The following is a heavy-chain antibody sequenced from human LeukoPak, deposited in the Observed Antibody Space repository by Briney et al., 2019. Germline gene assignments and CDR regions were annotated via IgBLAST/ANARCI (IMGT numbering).Heavy chain of an antibody. CDR3: AGDILTGYSY. CDR1: VGSFSGYY. V-gene: IGHV4-34*01. Sequence: PSETLSLTCAVYVGSFSGYYWSWIRQPQGKGLEWIGEINHSGSTNYNPSLKSRVTISVDTSKNQFSLKLSSVTAADTAVYYCAGDILTGYSYWGQGTLVTVSS. J-gene: IGHJ4*02. D-gene: IGHD3-9*01. CDR2: INHSGST.